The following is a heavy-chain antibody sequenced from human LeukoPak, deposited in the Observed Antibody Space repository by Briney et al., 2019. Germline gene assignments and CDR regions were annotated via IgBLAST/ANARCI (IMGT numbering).Heavy chain of an antibody. V-gene: IGHV1-46*01. CDR1: GYTFTSYY. J-gene: IGHJ4*02. CDR3: ARVTSAGPQGSHIFDY. CDR2: INPSGGST. D-gene: IGHD2-15*01. Sequence: GASVKVSCKASGYTFTSYYMHWVRQAPGQGLEWMGIINPSGGSTSYAQKFQGRVTMTRDTSTSTAYMELSSLRSEDTAVYYCARVTSAGPQGSHIFDYWGQGTLVTVSS.